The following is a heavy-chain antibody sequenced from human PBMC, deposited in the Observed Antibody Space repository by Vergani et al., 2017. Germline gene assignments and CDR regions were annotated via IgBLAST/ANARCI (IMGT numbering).Heavy chain of an antibody. Sequence: QVQLQESGPGLVKPSETLSLTCTVSGGSISSYYWSWIRQPPGKGLEWIGYIYYSGSTNYNPSLKSRVTISVDTSKNQFSLKLRSVTAADTAVYYCARVVSFGVVRVGWFDPWGQGTLVTVSS. V-gene: IGHV4-59*01. J-gene: IGHJ5*02. CDR2: IYYSGST. CDR1: GGSISSYY. D-gene: IGHD3-3*01. CDR3: ARVVSFGVVRVGWFDP.